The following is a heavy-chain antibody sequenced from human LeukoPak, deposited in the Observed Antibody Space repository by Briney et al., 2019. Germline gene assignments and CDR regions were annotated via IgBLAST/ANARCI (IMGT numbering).Heavy chain of an antibody. J-gene: IGHJ5*02. V-gene: IGHV4-4*07. CDR1: GNSFGDYY. D-gene: IGHD4-17*01. CDR3: TRDTGTTGEVRFDP. Sequence: SETLSPTCTVSGNSFGDYYWSWIRQPAGKGLEWIGRIYTSGSTTYNPSLKSRVTMSVDTSKSQFSLNLMSVTAADTAVYYCTRDTGTTGEVRFDPWGQGTLVTVSS. CDR2: IYTSGST.